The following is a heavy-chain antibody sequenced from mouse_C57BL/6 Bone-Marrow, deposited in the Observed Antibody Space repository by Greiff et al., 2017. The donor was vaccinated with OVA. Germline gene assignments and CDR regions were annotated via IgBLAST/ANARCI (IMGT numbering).Heavy chain of an antibody. CDR1: GYTFTSYW. J-gene: IGHJ2*01. CDR3: ARGGNWLLNYFDY. V-gene: IGHV1-59*01. CDR2: IDPSDSYT. Sequence: QVQLKQPGAELVRPGTSVKLSCKASGYTFTSYWMHWVKQRPGQGLEWIGVIDPSDSYTNYNQKFKGKATLTVDTSSSTAYMQLSSLTSEDSAVYYCARGGNWLLNYFDYWGQGTTLTVSS. D-gene: IGHD4-1*01.